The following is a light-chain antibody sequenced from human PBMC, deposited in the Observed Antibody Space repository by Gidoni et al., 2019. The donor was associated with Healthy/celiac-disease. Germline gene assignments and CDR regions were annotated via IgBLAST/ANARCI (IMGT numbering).Light chain of an antibody. Sequence: DIVMTQSPDSLAVSLGERATINCKSSQSVLSSSNNKNYLAWYQQKPGPPPKLLIYWASTRESGVPDRFSGSGSGTDFTLTISSLQAEDVAVYYCQQYYSTLYTFGQGTKLEIK. CDR3: QQYYSTLYT. CDR1: QSVLSSSNNKNY. J-gene: IGKJ2*01. CDR2: WAS. V-gene: IGKV4-1*01.